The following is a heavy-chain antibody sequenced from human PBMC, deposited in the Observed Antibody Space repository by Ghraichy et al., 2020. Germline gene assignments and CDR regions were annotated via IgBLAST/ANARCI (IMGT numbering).Heavy chain of an antibody. V-gene: IGHV3-23*01. CDR2: ITDTGDNT. CDR3: ARRSGVTEVGGFFQY. D-gene: IGHD2-21*02. Sequence: GGSLRLSCAASGFSFSNYVISWVRQAPGKGLEWVSTITDTGDNTYYADSVKGRFTISRDNSKNTLFLQMNSLRAEDTAVYFCARRSGVTEVGGFFQYWGQGTLVTVSS. CDR1: GFSFSNYV. J-gene: IGHJ1*01.